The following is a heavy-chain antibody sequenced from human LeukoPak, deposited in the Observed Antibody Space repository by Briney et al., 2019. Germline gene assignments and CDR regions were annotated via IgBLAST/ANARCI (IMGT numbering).Heavy chain of an antibody. V-gene: IGHV3-21*01. CDR3: ARRGGDCFACFDY. CDR1: GSTFSSYS. CDR2: ISSSSSYI. Sequence: GGSLRLSCAASGSTFSSYSMTWVRQAPGKGLEWVSSISSSSSYIYYADSVKGRFTISRDNAKNSLYLQMNSLRAEDTAVYYCARRGGDCFACFDYWGQGTLVTVSS. J-gene: IGHJ4*02. D-gene: IGHD2-21*02.